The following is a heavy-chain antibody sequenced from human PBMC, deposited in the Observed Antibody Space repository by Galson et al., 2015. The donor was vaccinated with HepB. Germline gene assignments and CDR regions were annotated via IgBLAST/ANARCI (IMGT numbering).Heavy chain of an antibody. CDR2: MNPNSGNT. CDR3: ARVKPYCSSTSCSTYGDAFDI. Sequence: SVKVSCKASGYTFTSYDINWVRQATGQGLEWMGWMNPNSGNTGYAQKFQGRVTMTRNTSISTAYMELSSLRSEDTAVYYCARVKPYCSSTSCSTYGDAFDIWGQGTMVTVSS. J-gene: IGHJ3*02. V-gene: IGHV1-8*01. D-gene: IGHD2-2*01. CDR1: GYTFTSYD.